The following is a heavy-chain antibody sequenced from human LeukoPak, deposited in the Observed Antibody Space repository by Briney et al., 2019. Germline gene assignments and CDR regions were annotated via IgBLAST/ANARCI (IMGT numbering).Heavy chain of an antibody. CDR1: GDSISRHY. Sequence: PLETPSLTSAVSGDSISRHYWSWIRHPPGTGLERSGYKFHTGSTNYNQSLKSRVTISVDSSKNQFCLKLISVTAADTAVYYCARATCNATSCYIWIWFDPWGQGTLVTVSS. J-gene: IGHJ5*02. CDR3: ARATCNATSCYIWIWFDP. CDR2: KFHTGST. V-gene: IGHV4-59*11. D-gene: IGHD2-2*02.